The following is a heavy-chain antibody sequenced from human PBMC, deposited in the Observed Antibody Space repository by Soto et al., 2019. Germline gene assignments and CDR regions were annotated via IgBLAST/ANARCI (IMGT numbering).Heavy chain of an antibody. CDR2: ISGSGGST. CDR3: AKARQGRVTTIFGVVIHMDV. Sequence: GGSLRLSCAASGFTFSSYAMSWVRQAPGKGPEWVSAISGSGGSTYYADSVKGRFTISRDNSKNTLYLQMNSLRAEDTAVYYCAKARQGRVTTIFGVVIHMDVWGKGTTVTVSS. J-gene: IGHJ6*03. CDR1: GFTFSSYA. V-gene: IGHV3-23*01. D-gene: IGHD3-3*01.